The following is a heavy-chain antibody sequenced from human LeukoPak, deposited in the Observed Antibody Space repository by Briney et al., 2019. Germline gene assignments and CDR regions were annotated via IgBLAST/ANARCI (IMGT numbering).Heavy chain of an antibody. D-gene: IGHD6-19*01. CDR3: ARGRGQWLVTEYYFDY. CDR1: GGTFSSYA. Sequence: ASVKVSCTASGGTFSSYAISWVRQAPGQGLEWMGGIIPIFGTANYAQKFQGRVTITADESTSTAYMELSSLRSEDTAVYYCARGRGQWLVTEYYFDYWGQGTLVTVSS. J-gene: IGHJ4*02. CDR2: IIPIFGTA. V-gene: IGHV1-69*13.